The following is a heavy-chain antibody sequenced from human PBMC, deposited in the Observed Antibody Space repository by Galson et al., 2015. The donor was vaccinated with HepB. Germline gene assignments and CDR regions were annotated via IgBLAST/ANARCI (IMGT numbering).Heavy chain of an antibody. D-gene: IGHD3-22*01. V-gene: IGHV3-30*03. CDR2: ISYDGSNK. Sequence: SLRLSCAASGFTFSSYGMHWVRQAPGEGLEWVAVISYDGSNKYYADSVKGRFTISRDNSKNTLYLQMNSLRAEDTAVYYCARAASVEGYHYDSSGYGSPDYWGQGTLVTVSS. CDR3: ARAASVEGYHYDSSGYGSPDY. J-gene: IGHJ4*02. CDR1: GFTFSSYG.